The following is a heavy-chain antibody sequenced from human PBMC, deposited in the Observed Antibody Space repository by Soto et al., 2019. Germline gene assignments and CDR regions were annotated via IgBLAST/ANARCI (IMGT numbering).Heavy chain of an antibody. J-gene: IGHJ4*02. D-gene: IGHD4-17*01. V-gene: IGHV1-18*01. CDR3: ARDATGFYYGAYNMGYFDY. CDR1: GYTFTSYG. Sequence: QVQLVQSGAEVKKPGASVKVSCKASGYTFTSYGISWVRQAPGQGLEWMGWISAYNGNTNYAQKLQGRVTMTTDTSTSTASRELRSLRSDDTAVYYCARDATGFYYGAYNMGYFDYWGQGTLVTVSS. CDR2: ISAYNGNT.